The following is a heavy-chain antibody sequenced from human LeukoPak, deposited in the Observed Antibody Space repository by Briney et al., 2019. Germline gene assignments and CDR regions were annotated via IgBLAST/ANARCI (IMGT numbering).Heavy chain of an antibody. CDR1: GYTFTSYA. CDR3: ARPGSRLRYFDWTLKPHDAFDI. Sequence: ASVKVSCKASGYTFTSYAMNWVRQAPGQGLEWMGWINTNTGNPTYAQGFTGRFVFSLDTSVSTAYLQISSLKAEDTAVYYCARPGSRLRYFDWTLKPHDAFDIWGQGTMVTVSS. D-gene: IGHD3-9*01. CDR2: INTNTGNP. J-gene: IGHJ3*02. V-gene: IGHV7-4-1*02.